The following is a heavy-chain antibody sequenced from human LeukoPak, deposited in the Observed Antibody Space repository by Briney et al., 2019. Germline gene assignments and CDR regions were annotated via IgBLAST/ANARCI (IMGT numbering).Heavy chain of an antibody. CDR1: GGSISSGDYY. Sequence: PSETLSLTCTVSGGSISSGDYYWSWIRQPPGKGLELIGYIYYSGSTYYNPSLKSRVTISVDTSKNQFSLKLSSVTAADTAVDYCARKVYNGYAPFDYWGQGTLVTVSS. J-gene: IGHJ4*02. CDR2: IYYSGST. D-gene: IGHD5-12*01. CDR3: ARKVYNGYAPFDY. V-gene: IGHV4-30-4*01.